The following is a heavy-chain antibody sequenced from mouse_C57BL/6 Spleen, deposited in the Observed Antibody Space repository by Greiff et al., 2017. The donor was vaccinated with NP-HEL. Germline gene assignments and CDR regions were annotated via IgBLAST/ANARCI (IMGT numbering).Heavy chain of an antibody. D-gene: IGHD1-1*01. CDR1: GYTFTSYW. J-gene: IGHJ2*01. V-gene: IGHV1-59*01. CDR2: IDPSDSYT. Sequence: VQLQQPGAELVRPGTSVKLSCKASGYTFTSYWMHWVKQRPGQGLEWIGVIDPSDSYTNYNQKFKGKATLTVDTSSSTAYMPLSSLTSEDSAVYYCARGGSSYSDYWGQGTTLTVSS. CDR3: ARGGSSYSDY.